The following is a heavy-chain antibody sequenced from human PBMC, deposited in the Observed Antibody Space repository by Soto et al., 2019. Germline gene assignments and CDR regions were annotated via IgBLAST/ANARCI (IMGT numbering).Heavy chain of an antibody. CDR2: ISYDGSNK. J-gene: IGHJ4*02. Sequence: GGSLRLSCAASGFTFSSYGMHWVRQAPGKGLEWVAVISYDGSNKYYADSVKGRFTIPRDNSKNTLYLQMNSLRAEDTAVYYCAKARARFGELNYWGQGTLVTVSS. D-gene: IGHD3-10*01. V-gene: IGHV3-30*18. CDR3: AKARARFGELNY. CDR1: GFTFSSYG.